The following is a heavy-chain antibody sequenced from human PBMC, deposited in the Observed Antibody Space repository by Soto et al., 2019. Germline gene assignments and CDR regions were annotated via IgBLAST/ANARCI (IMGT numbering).Heavy chain of an antibody. CDR3: ARIGRAARGSYYYYGMDV. Sequence: GASVKVSCKASGGTFSSYAISWVRQAPGQGLEWMGGIIPIFGTANYAQKFQGRVTITADESTSTAYMELSSLRSEDTAVYYCARIGRAARGSYYYYGMDVWGQGTTVTVSS. V-gene: IGHV1-69*13. CDR1: GGTFSSYA. D-gene: IGHD6-6*01. J-gene: IGHJ6*02. CDR2: IIPIFGTA.